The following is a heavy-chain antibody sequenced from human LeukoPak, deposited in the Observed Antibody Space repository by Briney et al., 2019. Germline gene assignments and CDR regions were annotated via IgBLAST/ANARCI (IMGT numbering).Heavy chain of an antibody. V-gene: IGHV3-7*05. J-gene: IGHJ4*02. D-gene: IGHD4-17*01. Sequence: GGSLRLSCVASGLTFSRDWMSWVRQAPGKGLEWLANIKHDGSETNYVDSVKGRFTISRDNTKNSLYPQMNSLRAEDTAVYYCVRVGIDYGDYFDYWGQGTLVTVS. CDR2: IKHDGSET. CDR1: GLTFSRDW. CDR3: VRVGIDYGDYFDY.